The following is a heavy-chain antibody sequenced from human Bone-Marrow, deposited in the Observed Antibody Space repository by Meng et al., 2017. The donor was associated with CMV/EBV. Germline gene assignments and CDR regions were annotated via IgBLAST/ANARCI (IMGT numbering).Heavy chain of an antibody. V-gene: IGHV3-74*03. Sequence: DGRVVESGGGLVQPWGSLNLSWGVSGFTFSDYNIHWVRQAPGKGLVWVSRINTDANERTYEDSVKGRFSITRDNAKNTVFLQMNSLRAEDTAIYYCARDRDWELFDYWGQGILVTVSS. CDR1: GFTFSDYN. CDR2: INTDANER. D-gene: IGHD3-10*01. J-gene: IGHJ4*02. CDR3: ARDRDWELFDY.